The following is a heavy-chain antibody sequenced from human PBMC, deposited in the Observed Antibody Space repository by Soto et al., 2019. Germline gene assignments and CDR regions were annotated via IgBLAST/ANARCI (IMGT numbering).Heavy chain of an antibody. CDR2: IYYSGST. J-gene: IGHJ4*02. CDR1: GGSISSGGYY. Sequence: SETLSLTCTVSGGSISSGGYYWSWIRQHPGKGLEWIGYIYYSGSTYYNPSLKSRVTISVDTSKNQFSLKLSSVTAADTAVYYCARNYCSGGSCYFDYWGQGTLVTVSS. CDR3: ARNYCSGGSCYFDY. V-gene: IGHV4-31*03. D-gene: IGHD2-15*01.